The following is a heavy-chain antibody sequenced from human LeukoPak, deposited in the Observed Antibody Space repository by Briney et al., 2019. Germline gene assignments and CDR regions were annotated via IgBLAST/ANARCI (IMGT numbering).Heavy chain of an antibody. CDR2: IIPIFGTA. CDR3: ARDHNSSSSPMDV. Sequence: ASVKVSCTASGGTFSSYAISWVRQAPGQGLEWTGGIIPIFGTANYAQKFQGRVTITADESTSTAYMELSSLRSEDTAVYYCARDHNSSSSPMDVWGQGTTVTVSS. CDR1: GGTFSSYA. J-gene: IGHJ6*02. D-gene: IGHD6-6*01. V-gene: IGHV1-69*01.